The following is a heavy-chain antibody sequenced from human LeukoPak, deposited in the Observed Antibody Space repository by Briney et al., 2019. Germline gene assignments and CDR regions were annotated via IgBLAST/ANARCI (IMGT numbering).Heavy chain of an antibody. CDR2: IYYSGST. CDR3: ATRLRWYHNWFDP. J-gene: IGHJ5*02. D-gene: IGHD4-23*01. V-gene: IGHV4-31*03. CDR1: GGSISSGGYY. Sequence: PSQTLSLTCTVSGGSISSGGYYWSWIRQHPGKGLEWIGYIYYSGSTYYNPSLKSRVTISVDTSKNQFSLKLSSVTAADTAVYYCATRLRWYHNWFDPWGQGTLVTVSS.